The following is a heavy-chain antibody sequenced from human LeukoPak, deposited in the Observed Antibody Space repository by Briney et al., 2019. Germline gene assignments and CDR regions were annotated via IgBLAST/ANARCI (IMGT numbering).Heavy chain of an antibody. CDR1: GDSVSSNSVA. CDR3: ARERYYFDY. V-gene: IGHV6-1*01. Sequence: SQTLSLTCAISGDSVSSNSVAWNWIRQSPSRGLEWLGRTYYRSKWNNEYAESGRSRITINPDTSKNQFSLQLDSVTPEDTAVYYCARERYYFDYWGQGTLVTVSS. J-gene: IGHJ4*02. CDR2: TYYRSKWNN.